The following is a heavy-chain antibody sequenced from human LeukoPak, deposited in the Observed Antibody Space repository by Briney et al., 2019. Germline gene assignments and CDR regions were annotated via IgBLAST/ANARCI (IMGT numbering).Heavy chain of an antibody. J-gene: IGHJ4*02. V-gene: IGHV4-34*01. Sequence: SETLSLTCAVYGGSFSGYYWSWIRQPPGKGLEWIGEISHSGSTNYNPSLKSRVTISVDTSKNQFSLKLSSVTAADTAVYYCARAPGDYWGQGTLVTVSS. CDR1: GGSFSGYY. D-gene: IGHD3-10*01. CDR3: ARAPGDY. CDR2: ISHSGST.